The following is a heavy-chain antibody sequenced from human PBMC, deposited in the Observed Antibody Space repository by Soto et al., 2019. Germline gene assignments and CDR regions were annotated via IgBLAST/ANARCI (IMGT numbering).Heavy chain of an antibody. Sequence: GGSLRLSCAASGFTFSNYVMSWVRQAPGKGLEWVSAISGSGGSTYYADSVKGRFTISRDNSKNTLYLQMNSLRAEDTAVYYCAKDQTSRITIFGVPAWFDPWGQGTLVTVSS. D-gene: IGHD3-3*01. CDR1: GFTFSNYV. CDR2: ISGSGGST. V-gene: IGHV3-23*01. CDR3: AKDQTSRITIFGVPAWFDP. J-gene: IGHJ5*02.